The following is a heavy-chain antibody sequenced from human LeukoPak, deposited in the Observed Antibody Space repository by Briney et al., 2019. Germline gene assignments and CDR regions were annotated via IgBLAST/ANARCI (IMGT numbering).Heavy chain of an antibody. CDR1: GFIFSRYG. CDR2: TSYDGSHI. J-gene: IGHJ6*02. D-gene: IGHD6-13*01. CDR3: AKAQLVDFGMRA. Sequence: GRSLRLSCAASGFIFSRYGMHWVRQAPGKGLEWVAVTSYDGSHIYYADSVKGRFTISRDTSKNTLYLQMNSLRAEDTAVYYCAKAQLVDFGMRAWGQGTTVTVS. V-gene: IGHV3-30*18.